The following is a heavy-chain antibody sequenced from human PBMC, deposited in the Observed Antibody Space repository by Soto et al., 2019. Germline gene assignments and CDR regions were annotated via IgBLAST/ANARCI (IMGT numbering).Heavy chain of an antibody. V-gene: IGHV4-30-2*01. CDR2: IYQSGVT. CDR3: AGMPYTSGLRFDP. Sequence: SETLSLTCTMSGDSYSISTYSWGWIRQPPGKALQWIGFIYQSGVTSYNPSLASRVSISLDRSNNQCSLKLKSVTAADTAVYFCAGMPYTSGLRFDPWGPGTLVTVSS. J-gene: IGHJ5*02. D-gene: IGHD6-19*01. CDR1: GDSYSISTYS.